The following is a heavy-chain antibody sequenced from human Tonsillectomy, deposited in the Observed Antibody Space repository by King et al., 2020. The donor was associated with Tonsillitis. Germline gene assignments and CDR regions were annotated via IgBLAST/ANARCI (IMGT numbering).Heavy chain of an antibody. CDR2: INPEDSDT. CDR3: ARRDGSGSCYSIDY. D-gene: IGHD3-10*01. Sequence: QLVQSGAEVKKPGESLKISCKGSGYRFSNYWIGWVRQKAGKGLEWMGIINPEDSDTRYSPSFQGQVTISADNSISTASLQWSSLKASDSAMYYCARRDGSGSCYSIDYWGQGTLVTVSS. CDR1: GYRFSNYW. J-gene: IGHJ4*02. V-gene: IGHV5-51*01.